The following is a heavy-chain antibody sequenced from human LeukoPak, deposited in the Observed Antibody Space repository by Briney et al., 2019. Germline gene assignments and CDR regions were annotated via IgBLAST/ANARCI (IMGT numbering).Heavy chain of an antibody. CDR2: ISAGGVST. Sequence: GGSLRLACAASGFTFSSYAMSWVRQAPGKGLEWVSAISAGGVSTYYADSVKGRFTISRDNSKNTLYLQMNSLRADDTAVYYCAKGAGTDRTWGQGTLVTVSS. CDR3: AKGAGTDRT. V-gene: IGHV3-23*01. CDR1: GFTFSSYA. J-gene: IGHJ5*02.